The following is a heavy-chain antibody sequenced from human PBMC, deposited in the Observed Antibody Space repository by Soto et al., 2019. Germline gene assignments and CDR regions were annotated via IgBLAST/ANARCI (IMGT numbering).Heavy chain of an antibody. J-gene: IGHJ4*02. V-gene: IGHV3-23*01. CDR2: ISGSGDST. D-gene: IGHD3-9*01. Sequence: GGSLRLSCAASGFTFSSYAMSWVRQAPGKGLEWVSAISGSGDSTYYADSVKGRFTTSRDNSKNTLYLQMNSLRAEDTAVYYCAKDRTNYDILTGKYYFDYWGQGTLVTVSS. CDR3: AKDRTNYDILTGKYYFDY. CDR1: GFTFSSYA.